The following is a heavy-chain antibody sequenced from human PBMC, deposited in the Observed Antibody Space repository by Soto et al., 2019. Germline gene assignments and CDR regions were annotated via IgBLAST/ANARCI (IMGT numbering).Heavy chain of an antibody. CDR1: GFTLSSYA. CDR3: ARGQRALITYGPFDP. J-gene: IGHJ5*02. CDR2: FSGTGGYT. V-gene: IGHV3-23*01. Sequence: HPGGSLRLSCAASGFTLSSYAMSWVRQAPGKGLEWVSTFSGTGGYTYYADSVKGRFTISRDDSKNTLFLHMNSLRAAYTAVYYCARGQRALITYGPFDPWGQGTLVTVSS. D-gene: IGHD4-17*01.